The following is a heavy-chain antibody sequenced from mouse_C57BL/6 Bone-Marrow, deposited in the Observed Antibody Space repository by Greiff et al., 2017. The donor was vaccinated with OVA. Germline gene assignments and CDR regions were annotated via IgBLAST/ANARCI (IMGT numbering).Heavy chain of an antibody. CDR2: IYPRDGST. CDR3: ARRYYYGSSDAMDY. Sequence: QVQLQQSDAELVKPGASVKISCKASGYTFTDHTIHWMKQRPEQGLEWIGYIYPRDGSTNYNEKFKGKATLTADKSSSTAYMQLNSLTSEDSAVYFCARRYYYGSSDAMDYWGQGTSVTVSS. CDR1: GYTFTDHT. D-gene: IGHD1-1*01. J-gene: IGHJ4*01. V-gene: IGHV1-78*01.